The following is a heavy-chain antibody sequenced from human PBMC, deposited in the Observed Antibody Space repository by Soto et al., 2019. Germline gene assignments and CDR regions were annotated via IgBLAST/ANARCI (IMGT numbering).Heavy chain of an antibody. V-gene: IGHV5-10-1*01. Sequence: PGESRKISCKGSGYSFTSYWISWVRQMPGKGLEWMGRIDPSDSYTNYSPSFQGHVTISADKSISTAYLQWSSLKASDTAMYYCARERVVAAAGNGAFDIWGQGTMVTVSS. CDR3: ARERVVAAAGNGAFDI. J-gene: IGHJ3*02. CDR2: IDPSDSYT. CDR1: GYSFTSYW. D-gene: IGHD6-13*01.